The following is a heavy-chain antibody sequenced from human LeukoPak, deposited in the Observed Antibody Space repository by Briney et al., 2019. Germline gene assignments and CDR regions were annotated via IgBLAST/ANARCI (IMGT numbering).Heavy chain of an antibody. CDR3: ARGGGCDYEDYGDYGY. CDR2: IIPIFGTA. J-gene: IGHJ4*02. Sequence: ASVKVSCKASGGTFSSYAISWVRQAPGQGLEWMGGIIPIFGTANYAQKFQGRVTITADESTSTAYMELSSLRSEDTAVYYCARGGGCDYEDYGDYGYWGQGTLVTVSS. D-gene: IGHD4-17*01. CDR1: GGTFSSYA. V-gene: IGHV1-69*13.